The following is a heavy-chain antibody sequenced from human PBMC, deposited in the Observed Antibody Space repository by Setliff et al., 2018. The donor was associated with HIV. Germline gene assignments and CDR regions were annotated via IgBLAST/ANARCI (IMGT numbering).Heavy chain of an antibody. Sequence: SETLSLPCAVYGGSFSGYYWSWIRQPPGKGLEWIGENNHSGSTNYNPSLKSRFTISRDNAKNTLYLQMNSLRAEDTAVYYCARGRQQLVSSSNYNGMDVWGQGTAVTVSS. CDR3: ARGRQQLVSSSNYNGMDV. V-gene: IGHV4-34*01. J-gene: IGHJ6*02. CDR1: GGSFSGYY. D-gene: IGHD6-13*01. CDR2: NNHSGST.